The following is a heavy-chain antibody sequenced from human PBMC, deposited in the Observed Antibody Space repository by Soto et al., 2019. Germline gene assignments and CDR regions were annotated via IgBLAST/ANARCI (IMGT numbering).Heavy chain of an antibody. CDR2: INGGSSHI. CDR1: GFTFNNHA. D-gene: IGHD1-26*01. V-gene: IGHV3-21*06. CDR3: AAELTYDAFDF. Sequence: EVQLVESGGGLVKPGGSLRLSCVASGFTFNNHALNWVRQAPGKGLEWVSSINGGSSHIYYADSLKGRFTTSRDNARNSVYLQMNSLRAEDTAVYYCAAELTYDAFDFWGQGTVVTVS. J-gene: IGHJ3*01.